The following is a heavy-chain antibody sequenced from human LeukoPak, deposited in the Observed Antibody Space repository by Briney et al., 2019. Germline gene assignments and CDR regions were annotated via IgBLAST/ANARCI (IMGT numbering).Heavy chain of an antibody. J-gene: IGHJ4*02. V-gene: IGHV3-21*01. CDR3: ARARIWGSGPVWGSYREGY. CDR2: ITPSTTYI. Sequence: GGSLRLSCAASGFTFTSYTMNWVRQAPGKGLEWVSSITPSTTYIYYADSVKGRFTISRDNAKNSLYLQMNSLRAEDTAVYYCARARIWGSGPVWGSYREGYWGQGTLVTVSS. D-gene: IGHD3-16*02. CDR1: GFTFTSYT.